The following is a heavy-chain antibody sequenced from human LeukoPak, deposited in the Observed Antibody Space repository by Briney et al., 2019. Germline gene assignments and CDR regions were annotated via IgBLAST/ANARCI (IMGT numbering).Heavy chain of an antibody. CDR3: ARLGYCSSTSCYGDGGWFDP. J-gene: IGHJ5*02. CDR2: IKQDGSEK. D-gene: IGHD2-2*01. CDR1: GFTFSSYW. V-gene: IGHV3-7*01. Sequence: GGSLRLSCAASGFTFSSYWMSWVRQAPGKGLEWVANIKQDGSEKYYVDSVKGRFTISRDNAKNSLYLQMNSLRAEDTAVYYCARLGYCSSTSCYGDGGWFDPWGQGTLVTVSS.